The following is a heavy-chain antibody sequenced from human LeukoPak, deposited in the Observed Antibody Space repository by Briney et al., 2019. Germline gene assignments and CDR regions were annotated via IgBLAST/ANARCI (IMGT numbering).Heavy chain of an antibody. J-gene: IGHJ5*02. CDR3: ARSSVAAPYNWFDP. Sequence: GGSLRLSCAASGFTFSSYHMNWVRQAPGKGLEWVSYISTSSRTIYYADSVKGRFTISRDNAKNSSYLQMNSLRAEDTAVYYCARSSVAAPYNWFDPWGQGTLVTVSS. CDR2: ISTSSRTI. V-gene: IGHV3-48*01. CDR1: GFTFSSYH. D-gene: IGHD6-6*01.